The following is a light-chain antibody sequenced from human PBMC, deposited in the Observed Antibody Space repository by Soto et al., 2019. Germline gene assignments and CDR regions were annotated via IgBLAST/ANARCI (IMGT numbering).Light chain of an antibody. CDR2: DVS. CDR3: QQYNNWTPWT. Sequence: EIVLTQSPATLSVSPGDRATLSCRASQGVGGKLAWYQQKRGQSPRLLLYDVSTRATGIPTRFICSGSGTELTLTISSMQSQDFALDYCQQYNNWTPWTFGQGTKVEIK. J-gene: IGKJ1*01. V-gene: IGKV3-15*01. CDR1: QGVGGK.